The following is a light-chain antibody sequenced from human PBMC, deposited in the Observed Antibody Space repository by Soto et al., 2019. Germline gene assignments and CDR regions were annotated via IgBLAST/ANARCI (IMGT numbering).Light chain of an antibody. V-gene: IGKV1-5*03. CDR3: QHYEDYSWT. CDR1: QSISRW. J-gene: IGKJ1*01. Sequence: DIHLTQSPSTLSASVGDRITITCRASQSISRWLAWSQQKPGKAPKLLIYTTSSLESGVPSRFSGSGSGKEFTLAVGSLQRDDFATYYCQHYEDYSWTVGQGTKVEIK. CDR2: TTS.